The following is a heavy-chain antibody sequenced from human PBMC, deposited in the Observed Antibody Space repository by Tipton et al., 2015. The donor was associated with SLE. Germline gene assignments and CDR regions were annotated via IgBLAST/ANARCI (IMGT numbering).Heavy chain of an antibody. D-gene: IGHD2-15*01. Sequence: TLSLTCTVSGGSISGYYWSWIRQPPGKGLEWIGYIYYSGSTNYNPSLKSRVTISVDTSKNQFSLRLTSVTAADTAVYYCARDNSDRDVLSLAWWWFDPWGQGTLVTVSS. J-gene: IGHJ5*02. CDR3: ARDNSDRDVLSLAWWWFDP. CDR1: GGSISGYY. V-gene: IGHV4-59*12. CDR2: IYYSGST.